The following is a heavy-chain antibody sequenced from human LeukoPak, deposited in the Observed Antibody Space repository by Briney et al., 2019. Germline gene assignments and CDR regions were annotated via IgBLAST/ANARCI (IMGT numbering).Heavy chain of an antibody. V-gene: IGHV4-39*02. D-gene: IGHD3-22*01. J-gene: IGHJ4*02. CDR3: ARDRERYYYDSSGYSATDY. CDR1: GGSISNSSYY. CDR2: IYYSGST. Sequence: PSETLSLTCTVSGGSISNSSYYWGWIRQPPGKGLEWIGSIYYSGSTYYNPSLKSRVTISVDTSKNQFSLKLSSVTAADTAVYYCARDRERYYYDSSGYSATDYWGQGTLVTVSS.